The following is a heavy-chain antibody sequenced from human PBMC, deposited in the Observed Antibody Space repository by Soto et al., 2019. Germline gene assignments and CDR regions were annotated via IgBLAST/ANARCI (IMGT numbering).Heavy chain of an antibody. J-gene: IGHJ2*01. CDR2: ISSIGTTT. Sequence: GGSLRLSCAASGFTFSTYSMNWVRQAPGKGLEWVSDISSIGTTTFYANSVKGRFIISRDDAKNSLYLQMNSLRAEDTALYYCARAYTNSWYFDLWGRGTLVTVSS. CDR3: ARAYTNSWYFDL. D-gene: IGHD2-2*02. V-gene: IGHV3-48*01. CDR1: GFTFSTYS.